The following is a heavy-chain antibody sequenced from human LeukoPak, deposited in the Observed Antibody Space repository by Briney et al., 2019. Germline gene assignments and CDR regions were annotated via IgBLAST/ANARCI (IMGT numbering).Heavy chain of an antibody. CDR1: GFTFTSYA. J-gene: IGHJ5*02. CDR3: AKGDIAVAGTWWFDP. Sequence: PGGSLRLSCVASGFTFTSYAMTWVRQAPGKGLEWVSTITASGGSTYYAEFVKGRFTISRDNSKNTLYLQMNSLRAEDTAVYYCAKGDIAVAGTWWFDPWGQGTLVTVSS. CDR2: ITASGGST. D-gene: IGHD6-19*01. V-gene: IGHV3-23*01.